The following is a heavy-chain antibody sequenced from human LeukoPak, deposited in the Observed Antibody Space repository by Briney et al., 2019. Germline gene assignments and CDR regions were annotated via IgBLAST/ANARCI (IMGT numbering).Heavy chain of an antibody. V-gene: IGHV3-30*18. CDR2: ISYDGNRK. Sequence: GGSLRLSCEASGFSFSTYGMHWVRQAPGKGLEWVAAISYDGNRKDYADSVRGRFTISRDNFENTLYLQMNCLRVEDTAVYYCAKNGFELRSGELSSPNWGQGTLVTVSS. J-gene: IGHJ4*02. CDR1: GFSFSTYG. D-gene: IGHD3-16*02. CDR3: AKNGFELRSGELSSPN.